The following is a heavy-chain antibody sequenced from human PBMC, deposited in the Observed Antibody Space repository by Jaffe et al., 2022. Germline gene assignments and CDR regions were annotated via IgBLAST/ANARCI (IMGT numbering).Heavy chain of an antibody. CDR2: IYYSGST. Sequence: QLQLQESGPGLVKPSETLSLTCTVSGGSISSSSYYWGWIRQPPGKGLEWIGSIYYSGSTYYNPSLKSRVTISVHTSKNQFSLKLSSVTAADTAVYYCARLHSSYGAFDLWGQGTMVTVSS. CDR3: ARLHSSYGAFDL. D-gene: IGHD3-16*01. V-gene: IGHV4-39*01. J-gene: IGHJ3*01. CDR1: GGSISSSSYY.